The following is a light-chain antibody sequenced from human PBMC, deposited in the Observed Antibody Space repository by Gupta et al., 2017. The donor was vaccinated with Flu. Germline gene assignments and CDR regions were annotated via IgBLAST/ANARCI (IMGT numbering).Light chain of an antibody. CDR3: VLYMGSGNWV. V-gene: IGLV8-61*01. CDR2: NTI. Sequence: QTVVTQEPSFSVSPGGTVTLTCGLSSDSVSTGFYPSWYQQAPGQAPRSLIYNTIRRSAGVPDRFSGSIRGNKAALTITGAQADDECTYYCVLYMGSGNWVFGGGTKLTVL. CDR1: SDSVSTGFY. J-gene: IGLJ3*02.